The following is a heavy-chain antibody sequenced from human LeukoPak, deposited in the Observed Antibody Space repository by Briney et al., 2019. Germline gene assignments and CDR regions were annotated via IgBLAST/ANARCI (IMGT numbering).Heavy chain of an antibody. CDR3: AREEGSSYYYDSISPGAFDI. CDR1: GGSISSSSYY. J-gene: IGHJ3*02. Sequence: SETLSLTCTVSGGSISSSSYYWGWIRQTPGKGLEWIGSIYYSGSTFYSPSLKSRVTISVDTSKNQFSLKLSSVTAADTAVYYCAREEGSSYYYDSISPGAFDIWGQGTMVTVSS. V-gene: IGHV4-39*07. CDR2: IYYSGST. D-gene: IGHD3-22*01.